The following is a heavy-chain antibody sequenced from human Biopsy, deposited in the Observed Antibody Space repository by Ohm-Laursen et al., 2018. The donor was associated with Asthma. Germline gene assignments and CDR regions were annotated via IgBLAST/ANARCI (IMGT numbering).Heavy chain of an antibody. CDR3: ARTFHFWSPYHAEHYQL. CDR1: GFTFGAYC. D-gene: IGHD3-3*01. CDR2: IKHDGGEK. V-gene: IGHV3-7*01. J-gene: IGHJ1*01. Sequence: SLRLSCAASGFTFGAYCMSWVRQVPGQGLEWVANIKHDGGEKNHVDSLKGRFTISRDNAKNLLFLQMNSLRAEDTAVYYCARTFHFWSPYHAEHYQLWGQGTLVTVSS.